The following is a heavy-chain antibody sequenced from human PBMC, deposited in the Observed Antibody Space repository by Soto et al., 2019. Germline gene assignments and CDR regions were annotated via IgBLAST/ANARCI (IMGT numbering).Heavy chain of an antibody. V-gene: IGHV1-69*01. J-gene: IGHJ6*02. CDR2: IIPNFGTA. Sequence: QVQLVQSGAEVKKPGSSVKVSCKASGGTFSSYAISWVRQAPGQGLEWMGGIIPNFGTANYAQKFQGRVTITADESTSTAYMELSSLRSEDTAVYYCARVSSVVGGSGYYYGMDVWGQGTTVTVSS. CDR3: ARVSSVVGGSGYYYGMDV. CDR1: GGTFSSYA. D-gene: IGHD2-15*01.